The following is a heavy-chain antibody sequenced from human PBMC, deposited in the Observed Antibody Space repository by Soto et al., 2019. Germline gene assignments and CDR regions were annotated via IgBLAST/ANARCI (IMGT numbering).Heavy chain of an antibody. D-gene: IGHD2-15*01. Sequence: PSETLSLTCAVYGGSFSGYYWSWIRQPPGKGLEWIGEINHSGSTNYNPSLKSRVTISVDTSKNQFSLKLSSVTAADTAVYYCARKYCSGGSCYWSGGWFDPWGQGTLVTVSS. CDR3: ARKYCSGGSCYWSGGWFDP. V-gene: IGHV4-34*01. J-gene: IGHJ5*02. CDR2: INHSGST. CDR1: GGSFSGYY.